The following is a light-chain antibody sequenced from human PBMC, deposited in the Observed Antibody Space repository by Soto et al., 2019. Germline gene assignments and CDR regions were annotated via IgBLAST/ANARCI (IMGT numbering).Light chain of an antibody. Sequence: EIVMTQSPATLSVSPGGRATLSCRASQSISDTLAWYQQKPGQAPRLLIYGASTRAPGFPARFSGSGSGTDFTLTISSLQSEDFAVYYCQQYNSYSPTFGQGTRVEIK. V-gene: IGKV3-15*01. CDR1: QSISDT. CDR2: GAS. J-gene: IGKJ1*01. CDR3: QQYNSYSPT.